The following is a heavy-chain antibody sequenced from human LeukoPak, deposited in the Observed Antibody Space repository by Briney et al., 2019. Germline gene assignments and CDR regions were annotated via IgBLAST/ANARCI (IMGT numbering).Heavy chain of an antibody. D-gene: IGHD3-10*01. CDR3: ARVPYGSGSLLYDY. CDR2: INPNSGGT. CDR1: GYTFTGYY. Sequence: GASVTVSCKASGYTFTGYYMHGVRQAPGQGLEGMGWINPNSGGTNYAQKFQGWVTMTRDTSISTAYMELSRLRSDDTAVYSCARVPYGSGSLLYDYWGQGTLVTVSS. V-gene: IGHV1-2*04. J-gene: IGHJ4*02.